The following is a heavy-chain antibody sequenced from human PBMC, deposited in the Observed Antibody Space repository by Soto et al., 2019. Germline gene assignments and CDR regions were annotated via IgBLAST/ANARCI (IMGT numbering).Heavy chain of an antibody. J-gene: IGHJ3*02. D-gene: IGHD2-15*01. CDR2: IKQDGSEK. CDR1: GFTFSSYW. Sequence: GGSLRLSCAASGFTFSSYWMSWVRQAPGKGLEWVANIKQDGSEKYYVDSVKGRFTISRDNAKNSLYLQMNSLRAEDTAVYYCARYLVVVVAATNAFDIWGQGTMVT. V-gene: IGHV3-7*01. CDR3: ARYLVVVVAATNAFDI.